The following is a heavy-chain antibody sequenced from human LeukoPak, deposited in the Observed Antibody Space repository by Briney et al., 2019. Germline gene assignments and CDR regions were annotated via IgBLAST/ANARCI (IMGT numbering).Heavy chain of an antibody. D-gene: IGHD6-19*01. Sequence: PGGSLRLSCAASAFTFSNYWMSWVRQAPGKGLEWVSYISSSGSTKYYADSVKGRFTISRDNAKNSLYLQMNSLRAEDTAVYYCARGGAVALWGQGTLVTVSS. CDR2: ISSSGSTK. V-gene: IGHV3-48*04. CDR3: ARGGAVAL. CDR1: AFTFSNYW. J-gene: IGHJ4*02.